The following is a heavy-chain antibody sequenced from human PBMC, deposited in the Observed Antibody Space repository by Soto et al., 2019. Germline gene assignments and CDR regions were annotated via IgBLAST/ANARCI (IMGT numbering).Heavy chain of an antibody. J-gene: IGHJ4*02. D-gene: IGHD6-6*01. CDR2: INHSGST. CDR3: ARGIYSSSSRGNDY. CDR1: GGSFSGYY. V-gene: IGHV4-34*01. Sequence: SETLSLTCAVYGGSFSGYYWSWIRQPPGKWLEWIGEINHSGSTNYNPSLKSRVTISVDTSKNQFSLKLSSVTAADTAVYYCARGIYSSSSRGNDYWGQGXLVTVYS.